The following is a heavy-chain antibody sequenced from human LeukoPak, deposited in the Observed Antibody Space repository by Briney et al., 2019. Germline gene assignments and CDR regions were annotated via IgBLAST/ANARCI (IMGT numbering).Heavy chain of an antibody. CDR1: GYSISSGYY. D-gene: IGHD2-2*02. Sequence: SETLSLTCAVSGYSISSGYYWGWIRQPPGKGLEWIGSIYHSGSTYYNPSLKSRVTISVDTSKNQFSLKLSSVSAADTAVYYCASIYQTDYWGQGTLVTVSS. V-gene: IGHV4-38-2*01. CDR3: ASIYQTDY. J-gene: IGHJ4*02. CDR2: IYHSGST.